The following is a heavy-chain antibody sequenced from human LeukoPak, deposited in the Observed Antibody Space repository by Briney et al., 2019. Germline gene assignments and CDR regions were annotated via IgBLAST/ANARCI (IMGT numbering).Heavy chain of an antibody. CDR3: VRGMTYYYGSGKFDY. Sequence: GGSLRLSCTASGFTFSDYWMHWVRQAPGKELVWVSRTNTDGSSMTYADSVKGRFTISRDNAKNTVYLEMNSLRAEDTAVYYCVRGMTYYYGSGKFDYWGQGSLVTVSS. CDR1: GFTFSDYW. J-gene: IGHJ4*02. CDR2: TNTDGSSM. D-gene: IGHD3-10*01. V-gene: IGHV3-74*01.